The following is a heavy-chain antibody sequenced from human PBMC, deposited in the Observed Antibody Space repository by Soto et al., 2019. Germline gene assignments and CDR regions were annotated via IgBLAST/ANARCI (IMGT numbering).Heavy chain of an antibody. Sequence: GGSLRLSCAASGFTFSSYGMNWVRQAPGKGLECVSYISTSSRTIYYADSVKGRFTISRDNAKNSLYLQMNGLRAEDTAVYYWARVLGTVTNYYYMDVWGKGDTVTVSS. CDR2: ISTSSRTI. CDR3: ARVLGTVTNYYYMDV. CDR1: GFTFSSYG. J-gene: IGHJ6*03. V-gene: IGHV3-48*01. D-gene: IGHD4-17*01.